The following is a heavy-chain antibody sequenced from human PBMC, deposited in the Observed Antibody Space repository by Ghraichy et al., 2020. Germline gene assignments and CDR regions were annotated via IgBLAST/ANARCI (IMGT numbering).Heavy chain of an antibody. J-gene: IGHJ4*02. D-gene: IGHD3-16*02. CDR3: ARGTSQLTYPNYFDY. CDR2: VYHSGST. CDR1: GYSISSGYF. V-gene: IGHV4-38-2*01. Sequence: SETLSLTCAVSGYSISSGYFWGWVRQPPGKGLEWIGSVYHSGSTYFNPSLKSRVTISVDTSKNQFSLKLSSVTAADTAVYYCARGTSQLTYPNYFDYWGQGTLVTVSS.